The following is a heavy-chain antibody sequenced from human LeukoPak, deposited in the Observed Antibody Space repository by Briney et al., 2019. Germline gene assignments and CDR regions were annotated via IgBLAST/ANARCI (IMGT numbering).Heavy chain of an antibody. CDR3: ARRGSGWTIDY. V-gene: IGHV5-51*01. CDR1: GYSFSTYW. CDR2: IYPGDSDT. Sequence: GESLQISCQGSGYSFSTYWIGWVRRMPGKGLEWMGIIYPGDSDTRYSPSFQGQVTISADKSISTAYLQWNSLKASDTAMYYCARRGSGWTIDYWGQGTLVTVSS. J-gene: IGHJ4*02. D-gene: IGHD6-19*01.